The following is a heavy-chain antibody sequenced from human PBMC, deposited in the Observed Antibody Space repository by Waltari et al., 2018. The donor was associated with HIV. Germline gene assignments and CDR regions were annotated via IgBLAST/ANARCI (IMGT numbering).Heavy chain of an antibody. CDR2: INSDGSNT. J-gene: IGHJ4*02. D-gene: IGHD4-17*01. CDR3: ARGLSLGDRYRIDYFHY. V-gene: IGHV3-74*01. Sequence: EVQLVESGGGLVQPGGSLRLSCAASGFTFSRYWMHWVRQAPGKGLVWVSRINSDGSNTGYADSVSGRITISRDNAKNTLYLEMNSLRAEDTAVYYCARGLSLGDRYRIDYFHYWGQGALVTVSS. CDR1: GFTFSRYW.